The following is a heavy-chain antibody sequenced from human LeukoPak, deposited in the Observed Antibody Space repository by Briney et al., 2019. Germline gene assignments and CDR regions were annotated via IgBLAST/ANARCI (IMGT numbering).Heavy chain of an antibody. CDR1: DTVNHYH. J-gene: IGHJ4*02. V-gene: IGHV4-4*07. Sequence: SETLSLTCSVDTVNHYHWNWVRQSAGTGLEGIGRVNTTSGNTFANPSLWGRVTVPIDTTKNEFLLQLTSMTAADTAVYHCARELRNIGEYYFDYWGQGVPVTVSS. CDR3: ARELRNIGEYYFDY. CDR2: VNTTSGNT. D-gene: IGHD1-14*01.